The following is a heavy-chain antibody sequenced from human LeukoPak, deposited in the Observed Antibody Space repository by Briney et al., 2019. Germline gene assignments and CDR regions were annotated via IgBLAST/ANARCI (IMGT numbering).Heavy chain of an antibody. J-gene: IGHJ5*02. CDR1: GGSISSGGYY. D-gene: IGHD6-13*01. CDR3: ARLSVAAAGTGWFDP. CDR2: TYYSGST. V-gene: IGHV4-61*08. Sequence: SETLSLTCTVSGGSISSGGYYWTWIRQHPGKGLEWIGYTYYSGSTNYNPSLKSRVTISVDTSKNQLSLKLSSVTAADKAVYYCARLSVAAAGTGWFDPWGQGTLVTVSA.